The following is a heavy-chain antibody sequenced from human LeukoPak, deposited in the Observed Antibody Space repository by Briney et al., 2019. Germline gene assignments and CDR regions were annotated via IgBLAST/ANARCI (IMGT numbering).Heavy chain of an antibody. V-gene: IGHV3-74*01. Sequence: QRGGSLRLSCAASGFTFSKYWMQWVRQAPGKGLVWVSRMNPDGSTISYADSVKGRFTISRDNAKNTLYLQMNNLRAEDTAVYYCARENYCGLDVWGQGTTVTVSS. CDR1: GFTFSKYW. CDR3: ARENYCGLDV. CDR2: MNPDGSTI. J-gene: IGHJ6*02.